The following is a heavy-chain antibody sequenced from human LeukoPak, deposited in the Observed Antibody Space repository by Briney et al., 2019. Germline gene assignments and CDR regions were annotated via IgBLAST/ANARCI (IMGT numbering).Heavy chain of an antibody. V-gene: IGHV3-30-3*01. CDR3: ARKENPNYYDSSGYSDY. CDR1: GFTFRSYA. CDR2: ISYDGSNK. D-gene: IGHD3-22*01. J-gene: IGHJ4*02. Sequence: GRSLRLSCAASGFTFRSYAMHWVRQAPGKGLEWVAVISYDGSNKYYADSVKGRFTISRDNAKNSLYLQMNSLRAEDTAVYYCARKENPNYYDSSGYSDYWGQGTLVTVSS.